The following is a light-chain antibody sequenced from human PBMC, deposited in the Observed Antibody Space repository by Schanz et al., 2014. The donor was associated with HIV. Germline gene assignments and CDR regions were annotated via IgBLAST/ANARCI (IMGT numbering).Light chain of an antibody. Sequence: QSVLTQPASVSGSPGQSITISCTGTSSDVGSYNLVSWYQQYPGKAPKVMIYEGSKRPSRVPDRFSGSGSGTSASLAISGLQSEDEADYYCAAWDDSLNGWVFGGGTKLTVL. CDR3: AAWDDSLNGWV. J-gene: IGLJ3*02. V-gene: IGLV2-14*02. CDR1: SSDVGSYNL. CDR2: EGS.